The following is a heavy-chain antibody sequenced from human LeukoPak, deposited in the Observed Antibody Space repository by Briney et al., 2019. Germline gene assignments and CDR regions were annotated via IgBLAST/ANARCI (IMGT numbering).Heavy chain of an antibody. D-gene: IGHD2-15*01. Sequence: ASVKVSCKASGYTFTDYYMHWVRQAPGQGLEWMGRINPNSGGTNYAQKFQDRVTMTRDTSISTAYMELSRLRSDDTAVYYCAKSRYCSGGSCFSVYAFDIWGQGTMVTVSS. CDR1: GYTFTDYY. CDR2: INPNSGGT. J-gene: IGHJ3*02. V-gene: IGHV1-2*06. CDR3: AKSRYCSGGSCFSVYAFDI.